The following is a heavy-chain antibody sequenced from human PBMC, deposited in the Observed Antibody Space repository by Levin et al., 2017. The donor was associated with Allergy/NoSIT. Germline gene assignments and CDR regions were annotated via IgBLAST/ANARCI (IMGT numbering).Heavy chain of an antibody. Sequence: GGSLRLSCAASGFRISNNYISWLRQAPGQGLEWVSVIYSSGYTHYADAVQGRFTISRDNSQNTVSLQMNSLRADDTAVYYCAGKYQMPTGNYGLDVWGQGTTVIVSS. J-gene: IGHJ6*02. CDR2: IYSSGYT. V-gene: IGHV3-53*01. CDR1: GFRISNNY. CDR3: AGKYQMPTGNYGLDV. D-gene: IGHD2-2*01.